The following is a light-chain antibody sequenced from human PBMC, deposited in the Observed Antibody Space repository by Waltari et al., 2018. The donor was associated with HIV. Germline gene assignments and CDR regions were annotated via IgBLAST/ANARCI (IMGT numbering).Light chain of an antibody. CDR1: QRVRPTS. CDR2: DTS. V-gene: IGKV3D-20*01. Sequence: IVLMQSPRTISASLGERVTLSCGASQRVRPTSLAWYQHRPGLAPRLLIFDTSSRSTDTPERFSGSGSATHFTLTIYSVEPQDSAFYYCQHYDSSPPITFGPGTRLE. CDR3: QHYDSSPPIT. J-gene: IGKJ5*01.